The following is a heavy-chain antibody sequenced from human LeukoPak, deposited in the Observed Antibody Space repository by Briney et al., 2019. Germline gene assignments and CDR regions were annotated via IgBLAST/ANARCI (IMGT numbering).Heavy chain of an antibody. Sequence: SVKVSCKASGGTFSSYAISWVRQAPGQGLEWMGGIIPIFGTANYAQKFQGRATITADKSTSTAYMELSSLRSEDTAVYYCAGAQTYYYDSSGYPPGAFDIWGQGTMVTVSS. CDR2: IIPIFGTA. CDR3: AGAQTYYYDSSGYPPGAFDI. D-gene: IGHD3-22*01. J-gene: IGHJ3*02. V-gene: IGHV1-69*06. CDR1: GGTFSSYA.